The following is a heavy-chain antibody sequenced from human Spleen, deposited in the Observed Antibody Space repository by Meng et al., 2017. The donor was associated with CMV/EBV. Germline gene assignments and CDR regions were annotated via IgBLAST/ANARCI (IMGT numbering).Heavy chain of an antibody. CDR3: AREESGSSI. Sequence: KDSCKTSGGSFTNYAIGWVRQAPGQGLEWMGGIIPIFQTINYAQKFRDRVTITTDESTSTAYMELSSLRSEDTAMYYCAREESGSSIWGQGTLVTVSS. CDR2: IIPIFQTI. CDR1: GGSFTNYA. J-gene: IGHJ4*02. V-gene: IGHV1-69*05. D-gene: IGHD1-26*01.